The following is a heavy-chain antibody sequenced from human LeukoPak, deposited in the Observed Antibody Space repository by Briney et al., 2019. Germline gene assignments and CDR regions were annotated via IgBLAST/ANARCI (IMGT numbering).Heavy chain of an antibody. CDR3: AKAGIAVAPDY. V-gene: IGHV3-30*18. Sequence: PGGSLRLSCAASGFTFSSYGMHWVRQAPGKGLEWVAVISYDGSNKYHADSVKGRFTISRDNSKNTLYLQMNSLRAEDTAVYYCAKAGIAVAPDYWGQGTLVTVSS. J-gene: IGHJ4*02. CDR2: ISYDGSNK. CDR1: GFTFSSYG. D-gene: IGHD6-19*01.